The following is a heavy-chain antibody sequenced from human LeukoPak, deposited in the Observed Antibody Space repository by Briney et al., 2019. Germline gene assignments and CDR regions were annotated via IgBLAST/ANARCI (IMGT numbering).Heavy chain of an antibody. J-gene: IGHJ4*02. V-gene: IGHV3-7*01. D-gene: IGHD6-13*01. CDR3: ARDRVWTVLY. Sequence: EGSLRLSCAVSGFSVSSYYMTWVRQAPGKGLEWVANINQDGNEKYYVDSVKGRFTISRDNAKNSVYLQMNSLKTEDTAVYYCARDRVWTVLYWGQGTLVTVSS. CDR2: INQDGNEK. CDR1: GFSVSSYY.